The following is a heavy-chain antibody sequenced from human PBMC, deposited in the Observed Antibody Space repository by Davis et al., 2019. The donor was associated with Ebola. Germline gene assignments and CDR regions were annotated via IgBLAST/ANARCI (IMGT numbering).Heavy chain of an antibody. CDR2: IYYSGST. V-gene: IGHV4-59*08. CDR3: ARLRYPLHGMDV. Sequence: MPSETLSLTCTVSGGSISSYYWSWIRQPPGKGLEWIGYIYYSGSTNYNPSLKSRVTISVDTSKNQFSLKLSSVTAADTAVYYCARLRYPLHGMDVWGQGTTVTVSS. D-gene: IGHD1-1*01. CDR1: GGSISSYY. J-gene: IGHJ6*02.